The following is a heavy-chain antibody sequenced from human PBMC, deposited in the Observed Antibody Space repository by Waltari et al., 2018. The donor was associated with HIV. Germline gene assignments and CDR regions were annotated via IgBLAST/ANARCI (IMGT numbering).Heavy chain of an antibody. J-gene: IGHJ4*02. CDR2: IYPGDSDT. V-gene: IGHV5-51*03. Sequence: EPLVQSGAEVEKPGNSLTSTCMGTGYTLTNFWPAGVRQMPGKGLEWMGTIYPGDSDTRYSPSFQGQVTISADKSISTADLQWSSLKASDSAMYYCARRRGSYSGSYYSLDYWGQGTLVTVSS. CDR1: GYTLTNFW. D-gene: IGHD1-26*01. CDR3: ARRRGSYSGSYYSLDY.